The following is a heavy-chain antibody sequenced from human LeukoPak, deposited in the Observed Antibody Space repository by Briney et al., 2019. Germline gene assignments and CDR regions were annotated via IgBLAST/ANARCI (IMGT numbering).Heavy chain of an antibody. Sequence: SETLSFTGAVSGGSISSSNWWSWVRRPPGKVLEWIGEIFHSGSTNYNPSLKSRVTISLDKSKNQFSLKLSSVTAADTAVYYCATTANYYYYYYMDVWGKGTTVTVSS. CDR1: GGSISSSNW. CDR3: ATTANYYYYYYMDV. CDR2: IFHSGST. J-gene: IGHJ6*03. D-gene: IGHD1-1*01. V-gene: IGHV4-4*02.